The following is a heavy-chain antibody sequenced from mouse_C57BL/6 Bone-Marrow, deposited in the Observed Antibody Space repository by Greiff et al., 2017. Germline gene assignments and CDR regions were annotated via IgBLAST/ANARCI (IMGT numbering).Heavy chain of an antibody. V-gene: IGHV1-42*01. CDR1: GYSFTGYY. D-gene: IGHD1-1*01. CDR2: INPSTGGT. J-gene: IGHJ1*03. CDR3: ASGSRSWYFDV. Sequence: EVQLKQSGPELVKPGASVKISCKASGYSFTGYYMNWVKQSPEKSLEWIGEINPSTGGTTYNQKFKAKATLTVDKSSSTAYMQLKSLTSEDSAVYYCASGSRSWYFDVWGTGTTVTVSS.